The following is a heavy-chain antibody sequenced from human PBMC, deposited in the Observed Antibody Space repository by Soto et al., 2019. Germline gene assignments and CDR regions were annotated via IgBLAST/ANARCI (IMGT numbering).Heavy chain of an antibody. CDR3: ARDNDFWYFEF. CDR2: ISGSGISA. V-gene: IGHV3-23*01. CDR1: GFNFRSYG. J-gene: IGHJ2*01. D-gene: IGHD1-1*01. Sequence: EVQLLESGGGLVQPGGSLRLSCAASGFNFRSYGMSWVRQAPGKGLEWVSGISGSGISAYYADSVKGRFTISRDNSKNTLYLQMNSLRAEDTAVYYCARDNDFWYFEFWGRGTLVTVSS.